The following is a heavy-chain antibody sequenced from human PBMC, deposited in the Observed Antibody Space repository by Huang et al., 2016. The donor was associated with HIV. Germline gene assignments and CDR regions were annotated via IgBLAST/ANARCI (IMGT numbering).Heavy chain of an antibody. V-gene: IGHV3-30*18. Sequence: QVQLVESGGGVVQPGTSLRRSCTASGFIFNTFGMHWVRQAPGKGLEWGAVISYDGRSDRYSDSVKGRFTISRDNDKNTLSLEMNRLRHDDTAVYYCAKESRWFSDFDQWGQGTLVTVSS. CDR2: ISYDGRSD. J-gene: IGHJ5*02. CDR3: AKESRWFSDFDQ. D-gene: IGHD2-15*01. CDR1: GFIFNTFG.